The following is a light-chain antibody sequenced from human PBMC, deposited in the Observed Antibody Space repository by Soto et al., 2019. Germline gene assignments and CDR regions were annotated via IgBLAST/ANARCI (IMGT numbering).Light chain of an antibody. CDR2: EVT. J-gene: IGLJ1*01. CDR3: SSHTSGSTRV. V-gene: IGLV2-14*01. CDR1: SSDVGGYDY. Sequence: QSALTQPASVSGSPGQSIAISCTGTSSDVGGYDYVSWYQQQPDKAPKLMIYEVTKRPSGVSNRFSGSKSGNTASLTISGLQSEHEADYYCSSHTSGSTRVFGTRTKVTVL.